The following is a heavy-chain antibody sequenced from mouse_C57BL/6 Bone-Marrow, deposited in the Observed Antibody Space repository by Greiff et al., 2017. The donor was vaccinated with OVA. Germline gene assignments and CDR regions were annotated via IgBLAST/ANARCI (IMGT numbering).Heavy chain of an antibody. J-gene: IGHJ4*01. D-gene: IGHD3-1*01. CDR3: ARHVGGDY. Sequence: EVNVVESGGGLVKPGGSLKLSCAASGFTFSSYTMSWVRQTPEKRLEWVATISGGGGNTYYPDSVKGRFTISRDNAKNTLYLQMSRLRSEDTALYYCARHVGGDYWGQGTSVTVSS. V-gene: IGHV5-9*01. CDR2: ISGGGGNT. CDR1: GFTFSSYT.